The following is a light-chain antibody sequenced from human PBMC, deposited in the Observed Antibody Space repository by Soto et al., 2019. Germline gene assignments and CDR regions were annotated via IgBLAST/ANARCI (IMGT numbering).Light chain of an antibody. CDR3: QQRRSWPIT. Sequence: EIVLTQSPATLSLSPGERATLSYRASQSVDIYLAWYQQKPGQAPRLLIYDASNRATGIPARFSGSGSETDFTLTISSLEPEDFAVYYCQQRRSWPITFGQGTRLEIK. V-gene: IGKV3-11*01. J-gene: IGKJ5*01. CDR2: DAS. CDR1: QSVDIY.